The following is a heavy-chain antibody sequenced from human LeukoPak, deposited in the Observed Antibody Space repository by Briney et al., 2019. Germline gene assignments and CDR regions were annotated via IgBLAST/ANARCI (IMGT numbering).Heavy chain of an antibody. J-gene: IGHJ6*03. CDR2: ISHSGSA. CDR1: GYSISSGFY. Sequence: SETLSLTCTVSGYSISSGFYWGWVRQPPGKGLEWIGTISHSGSAYYNPSLKSRVSISLDTSKNQFSLKVSSVTAADTAVYYCASQRVAARRSQEGYYYYYMDVWGKGTTVTVSS. V-gene: IGHV4-38-2*02. CDR3: ASQRVAARRSQEGYYYYYMDV. D-gene: IGHD6-6*01.